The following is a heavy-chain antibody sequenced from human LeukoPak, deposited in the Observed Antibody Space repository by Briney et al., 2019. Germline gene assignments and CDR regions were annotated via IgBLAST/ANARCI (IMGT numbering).Heavy chain of an antibody. CDR3: AGPPSAAGSHTLRPDHYYTMDV. CDR2: IPPNSGGA. V-gene: IGHV1-2*02. Sequence: GASVTVSFTPSGYNFTGYYMNWVRQAPGQGLEWIGWIPPNSGGANYEQKFQGRVTLTRDTYITTVSLEVSRLRSDDTPVYYCAGPPSAAGSHTLRPDHYYTMDVWGQGTTVTVSS. J-gene: IGHJ6*02. CDR1: GYNFTGYY. D-gene: IGHD3-10*01.